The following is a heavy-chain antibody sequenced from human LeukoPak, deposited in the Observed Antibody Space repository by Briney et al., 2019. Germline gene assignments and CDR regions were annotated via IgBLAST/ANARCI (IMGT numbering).Heavy chain of an antibody. J-gene: IGHJ4*02. CDR3: ARGLMNY. CDR1: GGSFSGYY. CDR2: INHSGST. V-gene: IGHV4-34*01. D-gene: IGHD2-8*01. Sequence: SETLSLTCAVYGGSFSGYYWSWIRQPPGKGLEWIGEINHSGSTNYNPSLKSRVTISVDTSKNQFSLKLSSVTAADTAVYYCARGLMNYWGQGTLVTVSS.